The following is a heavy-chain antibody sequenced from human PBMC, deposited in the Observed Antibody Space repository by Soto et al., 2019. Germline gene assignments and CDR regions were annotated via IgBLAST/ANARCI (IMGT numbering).Heavy chain of an antibody. D-gene: IGHD1-26*01. Sequence: GGSLRLSCAASGFTFSSYWMHWVRQAPGKGLVWVSRINSDGSSTSYADSVKGRFTISRDNAKNTLYLQMNSLRAEDTAVYYCARDASYLTELWRGSWYDAFDIWGQGTMVTVSS. J-gene: IGHJ3*02. V-gene: IGHV3-74*01. CDR3: ARDASYLTELWRGSWYDAFDI. CDR1: GFTFSSYW. CDR2: INSDGSST.